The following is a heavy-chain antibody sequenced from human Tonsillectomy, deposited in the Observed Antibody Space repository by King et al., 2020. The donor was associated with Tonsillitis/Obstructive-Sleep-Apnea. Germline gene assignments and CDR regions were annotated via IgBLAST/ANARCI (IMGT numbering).Heavy chain of an antibody. Sequence: VQLVESGGGLVQPGGSLRLSCAASGVTFSNYAMNWVRQAPGRGLEWVSAISGSGGSTHYTDSVKGGFTISRDNSKNTLYLQMNSLRAEDTAVYYGAESGGYDSGSFDYWGQGTLVTVSS. CDR3: AESGGYDSGSFDY. CDR2: ISGSGGST. D-gene: IGHD5-12*01. CDR1: GVTFSNYA. J-gene: IGHJ4*02. V-gene: IGHV3-23*04.